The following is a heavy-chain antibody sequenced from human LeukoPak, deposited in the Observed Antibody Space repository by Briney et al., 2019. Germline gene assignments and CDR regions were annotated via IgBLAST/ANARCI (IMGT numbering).Heavy chain of an antibody. CDR1: GGSISSSSYY. J-gene: IGHJ4*02. CDR3: ARTDSYGYVHDY. Sequence: PSETLSLTCTVSGGSISSSSYYWGWIRQPPGKGLEWIGSIYYSGSTYYNPSLKSRVTISVDTSKNQFSLKLSSVTAVDTAVYYCARTDSYGYVHDYWGQGTLVTVSS. V-gene: IGHV4-39*07. CDR2: IYYSGST. D-gene: IGHD5-18*01.